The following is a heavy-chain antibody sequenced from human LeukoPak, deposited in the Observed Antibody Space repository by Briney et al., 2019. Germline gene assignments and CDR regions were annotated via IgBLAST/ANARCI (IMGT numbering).Heavy chain of an antibody. J-gene: IGHJ3*02. V-gene: IGHV1-46*01. CDR1: GYIFTGYY. Sequence: GASVKVSCKASGYIFTGYYMHWVRQAPGQGLEWMGIINPRGGSTSYTQKFQGRVTMTRDTSTSTVYMELSSLRSEDTAVYYCARVKSYYYDTSDKDAFDIWGQGTMVTVSS. CDR3: ARVKSYYYDTSDKDAFDI. CDR2: INPRGGST. D-gene: IGHD3-22*01.